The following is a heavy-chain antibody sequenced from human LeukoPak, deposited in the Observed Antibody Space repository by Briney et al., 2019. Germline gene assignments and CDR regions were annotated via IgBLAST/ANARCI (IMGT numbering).Heavy chain of an antibody. CDR1: GGTFSSYA. Sequence: ASVKVSCKASGGTFSSYAISWVRQAPGQGLEWMGVIIPIFGTANYAQKFQGRVTITADESTSTAYMELSSLRSEDTAVYYCARSIDIVVVPTRIFYYYGMDVWGQGTTVTVSS. CDR3: ARSIDIVVVPTRIFYYYGMDV. CDR2: IIPIFGTA. D-gene: IGHD2-2*01. J-gene: IGHJ6*02. V-gene: IGHV1-69*01.